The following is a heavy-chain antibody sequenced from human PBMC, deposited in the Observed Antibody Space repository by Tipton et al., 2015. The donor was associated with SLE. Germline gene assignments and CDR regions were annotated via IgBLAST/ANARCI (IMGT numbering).Heavy chain of an antibody. CDR2: IYYSGST. CDR3: ARAQTGTTYLFDY. J-gene: IGHJ4*02. D-gene: IGHD1-1*01. V-gene: IGHV4-59*01. Sequence: GSLRLSCTVSGGSISSYYWSWIRQPPGKGLEWIGYIYYSGSTNYNPSLKSRVTISVETSKNQFSLKLSSVTAADTAVYYCARAQTGTTYLFDYWGQGTLVTVSS. CDR1: GGSISSYY.